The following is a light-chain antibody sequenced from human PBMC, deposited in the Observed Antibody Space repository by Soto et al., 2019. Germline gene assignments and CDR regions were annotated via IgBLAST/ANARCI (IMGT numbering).Light chain of an antibody. Sequence: QSVLTQPASVSGSPGQSITISCTGTSSDVGGYHYVSWYQQYPGKAPKVMIYDVSNRPSGVSNRFSGSKSGNTASLTISGLQAEDEADDYCSSYTTSSTYVFGTGTKVTVL. CDR1: SSDVGGYHY. CDR3: SSYTTSSTYV. V-gene: IGLV2-14*01. CDR2: DVS. J-gene: IGLJ1*01.